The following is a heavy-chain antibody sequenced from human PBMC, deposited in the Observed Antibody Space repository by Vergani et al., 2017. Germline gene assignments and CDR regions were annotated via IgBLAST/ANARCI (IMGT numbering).Heavy chain of an antibody. CDR2: IRYDASNS. V-gene: IGHV3-30*02. CDR3: AKHTRSGFIDY. CDR1: GFTFFSYD. J-gene: IGHJ4*02. D-gene: IGHD1-26*01. Sequence: QVQLVESGGGVVQPGGSLRLSCAASGFTFFSYDMHWVRQAPGKGLEWVTFIRYDASNSYYADSVKGRFTISRDNSKNTLSLQMNRLRAEDTAVYYCAKHTRSGFIDYWGQGTLVTVSS.